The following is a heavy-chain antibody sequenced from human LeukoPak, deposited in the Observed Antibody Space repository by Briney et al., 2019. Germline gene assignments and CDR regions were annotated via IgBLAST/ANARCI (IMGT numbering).Heavy chain of an antibody. Sequence: GGSLRLSCAASGFTFSSYAMSWVRQAPGKGLEWVSRISGSGGSTYYADSVKGRFTISGDNSKNTLYLQMNSLKTEDTAVYYCTTDQWGYSYGIFDYWGQGTLVTVSS. CDR2: ISGSGGST. J-gene: IGHJ4*02. D-gene: IGHD5-18*01. V-gene: IGHV3-23*01. CDR1: GFTFSSYA. CDR3: TTDQWGYSYGIFDY.